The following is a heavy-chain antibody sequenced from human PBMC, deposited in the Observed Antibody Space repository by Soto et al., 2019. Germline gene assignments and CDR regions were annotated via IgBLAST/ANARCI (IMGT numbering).Heavy chain of an antibody. V-gene: IGHV1-18*01. J-gene: IGHJ6*02. Sequence: QVQLVQSGAEVRKPGASVKVSCKASGYTFTTYGISWVRQAPGQGLEWMGWISGYNGHTKYAQKFQGRVTMTTDTATSTGYMGLRSLRSDDTAVYCCAREGEMSYYYYGLDVWGQGTTVTVSS. CDR2: ISGYNGHT. CDR3: AREGEMSYYYYGLDV. CDR1: GYTFTTYG. D-gene: IGHD3-16*01.